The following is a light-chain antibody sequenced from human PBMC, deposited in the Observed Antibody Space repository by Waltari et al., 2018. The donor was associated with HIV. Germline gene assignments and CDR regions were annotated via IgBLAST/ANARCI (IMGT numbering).Light chain of an antibody. CDR1: RDIGTD. CDR3: QQYQTWPPET. CDR2: DTS. J-gene: IGKJ1*01. Sequence: TQSPPTLSVSLGERVTLSCRASRDIGTDLAWYQQIRGQPPRLVIFDTSSRATGVPARFSGGGSGTDFTLTISSLQSEDFGFYYCQQYQTWPPETFGLGTRLDLK. V-gene: IGKV3-15*01.